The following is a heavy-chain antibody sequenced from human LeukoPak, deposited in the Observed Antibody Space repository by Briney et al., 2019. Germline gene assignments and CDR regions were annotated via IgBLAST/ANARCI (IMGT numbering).Heavy chain of an antibody. CDR3: ARVRYSSSWYLDY. CDR1: GFIFSSYG. V-gene: IGHV3-30*19. J-gene: IGHJ4*02. CDR2: IWNDGSKK. Sequence: GGSLRLSCAASGFIFSSYGMHWVRQAPGKGLEWMAVIWNDGSKKYYADSVKGRSTISRDNSKNTLYLQMNSLRAEDTAVYYCARVRYSSSWYLDYWGQGTLVTVSS. D-gene: IGHD6-13*01.